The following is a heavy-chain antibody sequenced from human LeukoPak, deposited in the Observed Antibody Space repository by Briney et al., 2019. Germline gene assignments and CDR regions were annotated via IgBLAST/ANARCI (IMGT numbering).Heavy chain of an antibody. J-gene: IGHJ4*02. CDR2: INKDGGEK. V-gene: IGHV3-7*03. D-gene: IGHD1-26*01. Sequence: GGSLRLSCAASGFTFSSYWMSWVRQAPGKGLEWVANINKDGGEKYYVDSVKGRFTISRDNARNSLYLQMNSLRADDTAVYYCVKDSPPRYSGSPPAYWGQGTLVTVSS. CDR1: GFTFSSYW. CDR3: VKDSPPRYSGSPPAY.